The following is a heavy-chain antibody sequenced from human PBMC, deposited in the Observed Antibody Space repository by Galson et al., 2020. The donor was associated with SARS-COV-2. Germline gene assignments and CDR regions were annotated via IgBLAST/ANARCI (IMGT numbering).Heavy chain of an antibody. Sequence: ASVKVSCKVSGYTLTELSMHWVRQAPGKGLEWMGGFDPEDGETIYAQKFQGRVTMTEDTSTDTAYMELSSLRSEDTAVYYCATGISRIAAAQDYFEYWGQGTLVTVSS. CDR3: ATGISRIAAAQDYFEY. CDR2: FDPEDGET. V-gene: IGHV1-24*01. D-gene: IGHD6-13*01. J-gene: IGHJ4*02. CDR1: GYTLTELS.